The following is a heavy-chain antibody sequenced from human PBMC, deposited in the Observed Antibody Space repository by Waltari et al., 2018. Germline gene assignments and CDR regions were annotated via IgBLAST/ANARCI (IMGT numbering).Heavy chain of an antibody. CDR1: GFTFDDYG. J-gene: IGHJ5*02. Sequence: EVQLVESGGGVVRPGGSLRLACAASGFTFDDYGMSWVRQAPGKGLGWVTGINWNGGSTSYADSVKGRFTISRDNAKNSLYLQMNSLRAEDTALYYCARDLDFNSYYDFWSGYYSPNWFDPWGQGTLVTVSS. CDR3: ARDLDFNSYYDFWSGYYSPNWFDP. V-gene: IGHV3-20*04. D-gene: IGHD3-3*01. CDR2: INWNGGST.